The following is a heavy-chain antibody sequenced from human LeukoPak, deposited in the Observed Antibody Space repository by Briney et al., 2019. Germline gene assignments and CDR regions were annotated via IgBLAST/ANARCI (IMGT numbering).Heavy chain of an antibody. V-gene: IGHV4-59*01. CDR3: ARAHSGVDWGALFDI. Sequence: PSETLSLTCTVSGGSISSYYWSWIRQPPGKGLEWIGYIYYSGSTNYNPSLKSRVTISVDTSKNQFSLKLSSVTAADTAVYYCARAHSGVDWGALFDIWGQGTMVTVSS. J-gene: IGHJ3*02. CDR1: GGSISSYY. D-gene: IGHD1-26*01. CDR2: IYYSGST.